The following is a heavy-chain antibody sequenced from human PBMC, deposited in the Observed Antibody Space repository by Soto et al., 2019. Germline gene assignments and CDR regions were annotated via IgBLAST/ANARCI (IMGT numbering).Heavy chain of an antibody. Sequence: ASVKVSCKASGYTFTGYAMHWVRQAPGQRLEWMGWINAGNGNTKYSQKFQGRVTMTRDTSTSTAYMELSSLRSEDTAVYYCARKPPAACPFDYWGQGTLVTVSS. CDR1: GYTFTGYA. D-gene: IGHD6-25*01. CDR2: INAGNGNT. CDR3: ARKPPAACPFDY. V-gene: IGHV1-3*01. J-gene: IGHJ4*02.